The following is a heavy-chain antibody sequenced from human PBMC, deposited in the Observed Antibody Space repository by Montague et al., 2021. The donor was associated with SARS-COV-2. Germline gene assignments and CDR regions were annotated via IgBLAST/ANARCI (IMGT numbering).Heavy chain of an antibody. Sequence: TLSLTCTVSIGSISSGSYYWSWIRQPAGKGLEWLGRIYTSGSTXYNPSLKSRVTISVDTSKNQLSLKLSSVTAADTAVYYCARDGYSSGWNGLHWFDPWGQGTLATVSS. CDR3: ARDGYSSGWNGLHWFDP. J-gene: IGHJ5*02. CDR2: IYTSGST. V-gene: IGHV4-61*02. CDR1: IGSISSGSYY. D-gene: IGHD6-25*01.